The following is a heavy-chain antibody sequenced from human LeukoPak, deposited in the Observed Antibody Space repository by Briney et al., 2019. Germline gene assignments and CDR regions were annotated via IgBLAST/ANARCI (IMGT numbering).Heavy chain of an antibody. V-gene: IGHV3-21*01. CDR3: ARAGSGYISPSDY. D-gene: IGHD6-13*01. CDR2: ISSSSLYI. CDR1: GFTLSSYS. Sequence: GGSLRLSCAVSGFTLSSYSMKWVRQAPGKGLEWVSSISSSSLYIYFGDSVKGRFTISRDNAKHSVYLQMNRLRAEDTAVYYCARAGSGYISPSDYWGQGTLVTVSS. J-gene: IGHJ4*02.